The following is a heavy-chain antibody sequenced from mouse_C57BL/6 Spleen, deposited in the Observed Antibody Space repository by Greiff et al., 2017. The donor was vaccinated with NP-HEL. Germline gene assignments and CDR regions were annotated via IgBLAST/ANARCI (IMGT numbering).Heavy chain of an antibody. CDR2: IYPGDGDT. D-gene: IGHD3-2*02. V-gene: IGHV1-82*01. Sequence: QVQLQQSGPELVKPGASVKISCKASGYAFSSSWMNWVKQRPGTGLEWIGRIYPGDGDTNYNGKFKGKATLTADKSSSTAYMQLSSLTSEDSAVYFCAQTAQAPFAYWGQGTLVTVSA. CDR1: GYAFSSSW. J-gene: IGHJ3*01. CDR3: AQTAQAPFAY.